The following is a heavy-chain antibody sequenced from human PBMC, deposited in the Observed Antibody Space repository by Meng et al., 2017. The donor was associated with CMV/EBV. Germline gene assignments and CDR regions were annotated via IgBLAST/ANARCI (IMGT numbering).Heavy chain of an antibody. D-gene: IGHD3-9*01. CDR2: IYYSGST. CDR3: ARETGMFDP. J-gene: IGHJ5*02. V-gene: IGHV4-61*01. CDR1: GGSVSSGSYY. Sequence: SETLSLTCTVSGGSVSSGSYYWSWIRQPPGKGLEWIGYIYYSGSTNYNPSLKSRVTISVDTSKNQFSLKLSSVTAADTAMYYCARETGMFDPWGQGTLVTVSS.